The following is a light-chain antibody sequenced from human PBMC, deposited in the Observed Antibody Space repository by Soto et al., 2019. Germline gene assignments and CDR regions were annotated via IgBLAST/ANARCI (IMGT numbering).Light chain of an antibody. CDR2: DAS. CDR3: QQCSNWPPIT. J-gene: IGKJ5*01. Sequence: EVVLTQSPATLSLSPGERATLSCRASQSVGNCLAWYQQKPGQAPRLLIFDASARIDGIPARFSGSGSETDFTLTISSLEPEDFAVYYCQQCSNWPPITFGQGTRLEI. V-gene: IGKV3-11*01. CDR1: QSVGNC.